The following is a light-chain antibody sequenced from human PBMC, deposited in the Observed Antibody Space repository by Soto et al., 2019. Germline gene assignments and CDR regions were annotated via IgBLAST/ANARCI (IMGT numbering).Light chain of an antibody. V-gene: IGLV2-14*01. CDR2: DVG. CDR3: SSYAGSSTYV. J-gene: IGLJ3*02. CDR1: SSDVGNYNY. Sequence: QSVLTQPASVSGSPGQSITISCTGTSSDVGNYNYVSWYQQHPGKAPKLMIYDVGNRPSGVSNRFSGSKSGNTASLTISGLQSEDEADYYCSSYAGSSTYVFGGGTKLTVL.